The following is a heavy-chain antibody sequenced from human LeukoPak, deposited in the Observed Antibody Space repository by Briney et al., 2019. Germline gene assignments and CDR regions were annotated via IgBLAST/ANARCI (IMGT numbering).Heavy chain of an antibody. CDR2: ISYDGSNK. V-gene: IGHV3-30*18. Sequence: GSLRLSCAASGFTFSNYGMHWVRQAPGKGLEWVAVISYDGSNKYYTDSVKGRFTISRDNSKNTLYLQMNSLRAEDTAVYYCAKDYYYDSSGYLDYWGQGTLVTVSS. CDR3: AKDYYYDSSGYLDY. J-gene: IGHJ4*02. D-gene: IGHD3-22*01. CDR1: GFTFSNYG.